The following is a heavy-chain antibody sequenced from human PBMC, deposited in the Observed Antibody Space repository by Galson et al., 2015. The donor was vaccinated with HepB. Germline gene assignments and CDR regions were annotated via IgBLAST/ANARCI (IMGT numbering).Heavy chain of an antibody. CDR1: GYTFTSYA. CDR3: ARSFPEYSSSWYLVY. Sequence: SVKVSCKASGYTFTSYAMHWVRQAPGQRLEWMGWINAGNGNTKYSQKFQGRVTITRDTSASTAYMELSSLRSEDTAVYYCARSFPEYSSSWYLVYWGQGTLVTVSS. J-gene: IGHJ4*02. CDR2: INAGNGNT. V-gene: IGHV1-3*01. D-gene: IGHD6-13*01.